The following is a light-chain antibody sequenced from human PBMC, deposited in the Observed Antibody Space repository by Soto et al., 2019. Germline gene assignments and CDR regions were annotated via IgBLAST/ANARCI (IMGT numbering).Light chain of an antibody. Sequence: EIVLTQSPGTLSLSPGERAPLSCRASQSVSSSYLAWYQQKPGQAPRLLIYGASSRATGIPDRFSGSGSGTDFTLTISRLEPEDFAVYYCQQHNKWPITFGQGTRLEIK. J-gene: IGKJ5*01. CDR2: GAS. CDR3: QQHNKWPIT. CDR1: QSVSSSY. V-gene: IGKV3-20*01.